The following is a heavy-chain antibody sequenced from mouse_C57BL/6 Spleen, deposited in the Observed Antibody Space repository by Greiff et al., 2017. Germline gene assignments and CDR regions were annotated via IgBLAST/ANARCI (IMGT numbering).Heavy chain of an antibody. J-gene: IGHJ2*01. CDR2: IRSKSNNYAT. V-gene: IGHV10-1*01. CDR1: GFSFNTYA. Sequence: EVQGVESGGGLVQPKGSLKLSCAASGFSFNTYAMNWVRQAPGKGLEWVARIRSKSNNYATYYADSVKDRFTISRDDSESMLYLQMNNLKTEDTAMYYWVRHEGGYDYDEGFDYWGQGTTLTVSS. CDR3: VRHEGGYDYDEGFDY. D-gene: IGHD2-4*01.